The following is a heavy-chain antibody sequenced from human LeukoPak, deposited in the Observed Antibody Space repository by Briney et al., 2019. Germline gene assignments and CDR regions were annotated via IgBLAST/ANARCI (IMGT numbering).Heavy chain of an antibody. Sequence: AGGSLRLSCAASGFTFSSYGMLWVRQAPGKGLEWVAVISYDGSNKYYADSVKGRFTISRDNSKNTLYLQMNSLRAEDTAVYYCAKGLYGSGSERANWFDPWGQGTLVTVSS. CDR3: AKGLYGSGSERANWFDP. V-gene: IGHV3-30*18. D-gene: IGHD3-10*01. CDR1: GFTFSSYG. CDR2: ISYDGSNK. J-gene: IGHJ5*02.